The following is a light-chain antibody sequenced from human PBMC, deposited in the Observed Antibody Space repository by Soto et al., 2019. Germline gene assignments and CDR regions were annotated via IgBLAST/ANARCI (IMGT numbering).Light chain of an antibody. J-gene: IGKJ4*01. CDR2: GAS. V-gene: IGKV3-20*01. CDR3: EQFSSYPLT. CDR1: QSVSSN. Sequence: EIVLTQSPATLSVSPGERATLSCRASQSVSSNLAWYQQKHGQAPRLLIYGASTRATGIPDRFSGGGSGTDFTLTICRLEPEDFAVYYCEQFSSYPLTFGGGTKVDI.